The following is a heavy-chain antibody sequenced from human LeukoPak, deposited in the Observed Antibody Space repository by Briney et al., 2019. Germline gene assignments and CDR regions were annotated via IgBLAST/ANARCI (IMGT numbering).Heavy chain of an antibody. V-gene: IGHV3-48*04. CDR1: GFPFSDYS. Sequence: GGSLRLSCTASGFPFSDYSMNWVRQAPGKGLEWISYIGVDSSNTKYADSVRGRFTISADSAKSSLYLQMNSLRVEDTAVYYCARDHNYGFDNWGQGTLVSVSS. D-gene: IGHD4-17*01. J-gene: IGHJ4*02. CDR2: IGVDSSNT. CDR3: ARDHNYGFDN.